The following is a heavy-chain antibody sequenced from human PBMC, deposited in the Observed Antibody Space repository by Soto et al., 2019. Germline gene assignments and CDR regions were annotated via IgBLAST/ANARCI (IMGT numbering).Heavy chain of an antibody. CDR1: GGTFSSYA. CDR3: ARAPDSSSWPYDYGRDV. CDR2: IIPIFGTA. J-gene: IGHJ6*02. D-gene: IGHD6-13*01. V-gene: IGHV1-69*01. Sequence: QVQLGQSGAEVKKPGSSVKVSCKASGGTFSSYAISWVRQAPGQGLEWMVGIIPIFGTANYAQKFQGRVTIAADESTSTAYMELRSLRSEDTAVYYCARAPDSSSWPYDYGRDVWGQGTTVTVSS.